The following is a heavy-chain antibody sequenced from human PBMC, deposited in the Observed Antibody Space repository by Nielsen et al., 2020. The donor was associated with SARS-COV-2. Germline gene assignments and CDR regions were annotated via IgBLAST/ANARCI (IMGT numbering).Heavy chain of an antibody. V-gene: IGHV5-51*01. D-gene: IGHD6-6*01. CDR1: GSSFTIYW. Sequence: GESLKISCKGSGSSFTIYWIGWVRQMPGKGLEWMGIIWPGDSATKYSPSFQGQVTISADKSTSTAYLQWSSLKASDTAMYYCARRGTSSNRYFDPWGQGTLVTVSS. J-gene: IGHJ5*02. CDR3: ARRGTSSNRYFDP. CDR2: IWPGDSAT.